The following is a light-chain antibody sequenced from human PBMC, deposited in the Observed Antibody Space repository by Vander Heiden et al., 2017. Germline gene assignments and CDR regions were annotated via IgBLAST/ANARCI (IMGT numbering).Light chain of an antibody. Sequence: EIVLTQSPGTLSFSPGERATLSCRASQRVSSSYLAWYQQKPGQAPRLLIYGASSRATGIPDRFSGSGSGTDLTLTISRLEPEDFAVYYCQQDGSSLGGFGPATRVEMK. CDR1: QRVSSSY. CDR3: QQDGSSLGG. V-gene: IGKV3-20*01. CDR2: GAS. J-gene: IGKJ1*01.